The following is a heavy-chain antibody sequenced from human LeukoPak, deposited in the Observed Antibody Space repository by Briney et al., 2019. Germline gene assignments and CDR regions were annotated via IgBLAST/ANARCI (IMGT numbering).Heavy chain of an antibody. CDR2: IYYSGST. D-gene: IGHD4-17*01. CDR1: GGSISSGDYY. CDR3: ARTTTRSRRFDY. Sequence: SQTLSLTCTVSGGSISSGDYYWSWIRQHPGKGLEWIGYIYYSGSTYYNPSLKSRVTISVDTSKNQFSLKLSSVTAADTAVYYCARTTTRSRRFDYWGQGTLVTVSS. V-gene: IGHV4-31*03. J-gene: IGHJ4*02.